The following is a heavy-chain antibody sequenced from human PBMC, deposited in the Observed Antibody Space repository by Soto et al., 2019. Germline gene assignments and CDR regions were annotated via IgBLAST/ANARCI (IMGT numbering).Heavy chain of an antibody. V-gene: IGHV3-11*06. CDR1: GFSFSDYY. Sequence: PGGSLRLSCAASGFSFSDYYMNWIRQAPGKGLEWVSSISGTSTYTNYAASVKGRFTISRDNAKNSLYLLMNSLTAEDTAVYYCARQPLRRYFDSWGQGTLVTVSS. CDR2: ISGTSTYT. D-gene: IGHD4-17*01. CDR3: ARQPLRRYFDS. J-gene: IGHJ4*02.